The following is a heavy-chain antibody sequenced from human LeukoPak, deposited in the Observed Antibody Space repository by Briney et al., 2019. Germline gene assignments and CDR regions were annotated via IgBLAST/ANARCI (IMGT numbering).Heavy chain of an antibody. CDR1: GDPISSSDYY. V-gene: IGHV4-39*07. J-gene: IGHJ4*02. CDR2: IYYSGST. CDR3: ARVLIQLRRGEVDY. Sequence: PSETLSLTCTVSGDPISSSDYYWGWIRQPPGKGLEWIGSIYYSGSTYYNPSLKSRVTISVDTSKNQFSLRLSSVTAADTAVYYCARVLIQLRRGEVDYWGQGTLVTVSS. D-gene: IGHD5-18*01.